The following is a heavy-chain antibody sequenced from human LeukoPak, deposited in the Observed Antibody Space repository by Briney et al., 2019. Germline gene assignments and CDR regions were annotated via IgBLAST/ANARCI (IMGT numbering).Heavy chain of an antibody. Sequence: SETLSLTCTVSGGSISSSSYYWGWIRQPPGKGLEWIGSIYYSGSTYYNPSLKSRVTISVDTSKNQFSLKLSSVTAADTAVYYCASSEESSWFSTLPLDVWGKGTTVTVSS. CDR3: ASSEESSWFSTLPLDV. CDR1: GGSISSSSYY. J-gene: IGHJ6*04. V-gene: IGHV4-39*07. CDR2: IYYSGST. D-gene: IGHD6-13*01.